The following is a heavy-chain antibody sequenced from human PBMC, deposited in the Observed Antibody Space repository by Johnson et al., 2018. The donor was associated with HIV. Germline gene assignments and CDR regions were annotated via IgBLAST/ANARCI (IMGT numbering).Heavy chain of an antibody. J-gene: IGHJ3*02. D-gene: IGHD2-15*01. CDR2: ISWNSGSI. CDR3: HVVVAADQANYHDAFDI. V-gene: IGHV3-9*01. Sequence: VQLVESGGGLIQPGGSLRLSCAASGFTFDDYAMNWVRQAPGKGLEWVSGISWNSGSIGYADSVKGRFTISRDNAKNSLYLQMNSLRAEETALYYCHVVVAADQANYHDAFDIWGQGTMVTVSS. CDR1: GFTFDDYA.